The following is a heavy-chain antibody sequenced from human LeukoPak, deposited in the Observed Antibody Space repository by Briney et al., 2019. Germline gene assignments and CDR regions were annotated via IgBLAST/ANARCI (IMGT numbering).Heavy chain of an antibody. D-gene: IGHD3-3*01. CDR2: IYYSGST. J-gene: IGHJ4*02. V-gene: IGHV4-59*12. CDR3: ARDQLGVNPAAFGY. Sequence: SETLSLTCTVSGGSISSYYWSWIRQPPGKGLEWIGYIYYSGSTNYNPSLKSRVTISEDTSKNQFSLKLSSVTAADTAVYYCARDQLGVNPAAFGYWGQGTLVTVSS. CDR1: GGSISSYY.